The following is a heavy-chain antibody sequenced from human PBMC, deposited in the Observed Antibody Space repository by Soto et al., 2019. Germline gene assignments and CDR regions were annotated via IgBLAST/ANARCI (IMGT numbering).Heavy chain of an antibody. Sequence: SETLSLTCTVSGGSISSYYWSWIRQPPGKGLEWIGYIYYSGSTNYNPSLKSRVTISVDTSKNQFSLKLSSVTAADTAVYYCARVLVGLDYYYYYMDVWGKGTTVTVSS. CDR1: GGSISSYY. D-gene: IGHD2-15*01. J-gene: IGHJ6*03. CDR2: IYYSGST. CDR3: ARVLVGLDYYYYYMDV. V-gene: IGHV4-59*01.